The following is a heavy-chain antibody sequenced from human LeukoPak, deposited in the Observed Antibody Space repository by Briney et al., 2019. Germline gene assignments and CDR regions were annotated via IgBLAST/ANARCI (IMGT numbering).Heavy chain of an antibody. CDR3: ATKLGYCSGGSCYGFDY. Sequence: SVKVSCKASGGTFSSYAISWVRQAPGQGLEWMGGIIPIFGTANYAQKFQGRVTITTDESTSTAYMELSSLRSEDTAVYCCATKLGYCSGGSCYGFDYWGQGTLVTVSS. CDR1: GGTFSSYA. V-gene: IGHV1-69*05. J-gene: IGHJ4*02. D-gene: IGHD2-15*01. CDR2: IIPIFGTA.